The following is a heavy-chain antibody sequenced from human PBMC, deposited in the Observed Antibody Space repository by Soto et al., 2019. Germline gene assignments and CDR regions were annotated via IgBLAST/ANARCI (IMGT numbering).Heavy chain of an antibody. Sequence: GASVKVSCKASGYTFTSYYMHWVRQAPGQGLEWMGIINPSGGSTSYAQKFQGRVTMTRDTSTSTVYMELSSVTAADTAVYYCARWVRDKNLGYCSGGSCYNPMNWFDPWGQGTLVTVSS. CDR3: ARWVRDKNLGYCSGGSCYNPMNWFDP. CDR2: INPSGGST. V-gene: IGHV1-46*01. J-gene: IGHJ5*02. D-gene: IGHD2-15*01. CDR1: GYTFTSYY.